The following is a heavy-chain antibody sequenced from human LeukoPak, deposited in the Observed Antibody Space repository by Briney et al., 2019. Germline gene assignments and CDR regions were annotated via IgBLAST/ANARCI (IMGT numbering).Heavy chain of an antibody. CDR1: GFTFSSYA. D-gene: IGHD4/OR15-4a*01. Sequence: GGSLRLSCAASGFTFSSYAMSWVRQAPGKGLEWVSGISGSDGSTNYADSVKGRFTISRENSKNTLYLQMNSLRAEDTAVYYCARDVDYANPRHDYWGQGTLVTVSS. CDR2: ISGSDGST. J-gene: IGHJ4*02. CDR3: ARDVDYANPRHDY. V-gene: IGHV3-23*01.